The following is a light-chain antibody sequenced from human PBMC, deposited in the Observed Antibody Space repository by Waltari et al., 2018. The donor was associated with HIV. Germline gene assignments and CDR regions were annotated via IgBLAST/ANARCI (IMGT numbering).Light chain of an antibody. V-gene: IGLV1-40*01. CDR3: QSYDSSLTTTV. CDR1: KSTIGAGYD. CDR2: GNN. J-gene: IGLJ2*01. Sequence: QSVLTQPPSVSGDPGQRVTIPCTGSKSTIGAGYDVLCYQQVPGPAPKLLIYGNNNRASGVPDRFSGSKSGTSASLAISGLQAEDEAEYHCQSYDSSLTTTVFGGGTKLTVL.